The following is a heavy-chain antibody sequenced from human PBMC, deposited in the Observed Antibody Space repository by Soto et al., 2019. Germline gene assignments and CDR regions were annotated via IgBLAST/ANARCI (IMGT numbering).Heavy chain of an antibody. CDR1: GYTLTELS. V-gene: IGHV1-24*01. D-gene: IGHD2-2*01. CDR3: ANGRFVVVPAATFDY. J-gene: IGHJ4*02. CDR2: FDPEDGET. Sequence: GASVKVSCKVSGYTLTELSMHWVRQAPGKGLEWMGGFDPEDGETIYAQKFQGRVTMTEDTSTDTAYMELSSLRSEDTAVYYCANGRFVVVPAATFDYWGQGTLVTVSS.